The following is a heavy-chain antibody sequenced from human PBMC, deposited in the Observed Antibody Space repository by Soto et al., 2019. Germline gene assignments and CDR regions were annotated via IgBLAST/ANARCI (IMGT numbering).Heavy chain of an antibody. J-gene: IGHJ4*02. Sequence: QLQLQESGPGLVKPSETLSLTCTVSGGSISSSAYYWAWVRQPTGKGLEWIGSIHYSGSTYYNPTTGGPSTKSFDTSLNSFSLELSAVSDSATVVDYCPREFESGSDDWGQGTMVTVSS. CDR1: GGSISSSAYY. CDR3: PREFESGSDD. CDR2: IHYSGST. V-gene: IGHV4-39*02. D-gene: IGHD2-15*01.